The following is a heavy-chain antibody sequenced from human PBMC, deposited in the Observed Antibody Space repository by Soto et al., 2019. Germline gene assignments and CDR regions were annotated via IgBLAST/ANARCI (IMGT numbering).Heavy chain of an antibody. CDR1: GFTFISYA. V-gene: IGHV3-23*01. J-gene: IGHJ4*02. D-gene: IGHD4-17*01. CDR3: AKVSRGTVTTVSTYYFDY. CDR2: ISGSGDST. Sequence: EVQLLESGGGLVQPGGSLRLSCAASGFTFISYAMSWVRQAPGKGLEWVSTISGSGDSTYYADSVKGHFTISRDNSKNTLYVQMNSLRAEDTAVYYCAKVSRGTVTTVSTYYFDYWGQGTLVTVSS.